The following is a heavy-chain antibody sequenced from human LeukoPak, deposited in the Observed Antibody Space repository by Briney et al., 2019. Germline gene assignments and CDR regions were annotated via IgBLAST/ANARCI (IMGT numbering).Heavy chain of an antibody. CDR1: GFTFSNYR. CDR2: INLEGSQK. CDR3: VRDRGYCTGITCYSVFDF. D-gene: IGHD2-15*01. J-gene: IGHJ4*02. V-gene: IGHV3-7*01. Sequence: GGSLRLSCAASGFTFSNYRMNWVRQAPGKGLEWVATINLEGSQKYYVDSENRRFTISRDTAKSSLYLQMNSLRAADTAVYYCVRDRGYCTGITCYSVFDFWGQGALVTVSS.